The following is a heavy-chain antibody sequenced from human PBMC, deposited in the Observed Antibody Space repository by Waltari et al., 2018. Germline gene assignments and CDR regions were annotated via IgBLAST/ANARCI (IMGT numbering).Heavy chain of an antibody. Sequence: QVQLVQSGAEVKKPGASVKVSCKASGYTFTSYYMHWVRQAPGQGLEWMGIINPSGGSTSYAQKFQGRVTRTRDTSTSTVYMELSSLRSEDTAVYYCARDSVGATQGWYFDLWGRGTLVTVSS. V-gene: IGHV1-46*01. D-gene: IGHD1-26*01. CDR3: ARDSVGATQGWYFDL. J-gene: IGHJ2*01. CDR2: INPSGGST. CDR1: GYTFTSYY.